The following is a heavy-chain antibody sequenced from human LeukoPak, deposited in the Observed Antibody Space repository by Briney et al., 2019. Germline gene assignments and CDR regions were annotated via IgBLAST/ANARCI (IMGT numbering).Heavy chain of an antibody. CDR2: ISSSGSTI. CDR3: ARDVTMIVAAIKRGGYFDY. CDR1: GFTFSDYY. V-gene: IGHV3-11*01. J-gene: IGHJ4*02. Sequence: KSGGSLRLSCAASGFTFSDYYMSWIRQAPGKGLEWVSYISSSGSTIYYADSVKGRFTISRDNAKNSLYLQMNSLRAEDTAVYYCARDVTMIVAAIKRGGYFDYWGQGTLVTVSS. D-gene: IGHD3-22*01.